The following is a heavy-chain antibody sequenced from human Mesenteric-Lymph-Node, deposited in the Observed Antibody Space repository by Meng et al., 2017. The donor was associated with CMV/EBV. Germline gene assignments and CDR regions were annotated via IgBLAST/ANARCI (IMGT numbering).Heavy chain of an antibody. Sequence: GGSVSSTTSSWSSIRQPPGKGLEWIAYIHYSGNTNYNPSLKSRVTTSVDTSKNQFSLKLNSVTAADTAVYYCARESAYSTDWYWFDPWGQGTLVTVSS. V-gene: IGHV4-61*01. CDR1: GGSVSSTTSS. CDR2: IHYSGNT. J-gene: IGHJ5*02. D-gene: IGHD6-19*01. CDR3: ARESAYSTDWYWFDP.